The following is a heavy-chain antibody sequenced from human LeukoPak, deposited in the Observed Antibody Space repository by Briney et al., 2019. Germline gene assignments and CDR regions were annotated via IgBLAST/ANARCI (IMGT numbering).Heavy chain of an antibody. J-gene: IGHJ6*02. Sequence: SETLSLTCAVYGGSFSGYCWSWIRQPPGKGLEWIGEINHSGSTNYNPSLKSRVTISVDTSKNQFSLKLSSVTAADTAVYYCARERPSSSGYYFGNYYYYGMDVWGQGTTVTVSS. D-gene: IGHD3-22*01. V-gene: IGHV4-34*01. CDR2: INHSGST. CDR1: GGSFSGYC. CDR3: ARERPSSSGYYFGNYYYYGMDV.